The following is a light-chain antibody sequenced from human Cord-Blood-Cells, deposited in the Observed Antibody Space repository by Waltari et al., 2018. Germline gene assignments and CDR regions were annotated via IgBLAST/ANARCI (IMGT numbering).Light chain of an antibody. J-gene: IGKJ4*01. V-gene: IGKV3-11*01. Sequence: EIVLTQSPATLSLSPGERTNPSCRASQSVSSYLAWYQQKPGQAPRLLIYDASNRATGIPARFSGSGSGTDFTLTISSLEPEDFAVYYCQQRSNWQTFGGGTKVEIK. CDR2: DAS. CDR3: QQRSNWQT. CDR1: QSVSSY.